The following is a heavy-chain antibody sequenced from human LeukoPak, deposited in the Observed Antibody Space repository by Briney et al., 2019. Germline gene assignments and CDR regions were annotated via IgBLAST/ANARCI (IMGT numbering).Heavy chain of an antibody. CDR1: GFTFSSYG. Sequence: PGGSLRLSCAASGFTFSSYGMHWVRQAPGKGLEWVAVIWYDGSNKYYADSVKGRLTISRDNSKNTLYLQMNSLRAEDTAVYYCARDRYYYDSSGYSYWGQGTLVTVSS. CDR3: ARDRYYYDSSGYSY. V-gene: IGHV3-33*01. J-gene: IGHJ4*02. CDR2: IWYDGSNK. D-gene: IGHD3-22*01.